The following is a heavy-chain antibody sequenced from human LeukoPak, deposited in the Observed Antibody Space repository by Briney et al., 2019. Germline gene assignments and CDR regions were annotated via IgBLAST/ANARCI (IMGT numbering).Heavy chain of an antibody. CDR1: GFTFSSYA. V-gene: IGHV3-23*01. CDR2: ISGSGGST. J-gene: IGHJ5*02. CDR3: AKGYCSSTSCYPNWFDP. Sequence: GSLRLSCAASGFTFSSYAMSWVRQAPGKGLEWASAISGSGGSTYYADSVKGRFTISRDNSKNTLYLQMNSLRAEDTAVYYCAKGYCSSTSCYPNWFDPWGQGTLVTVSS. D-gene: IGHD2-2*01.